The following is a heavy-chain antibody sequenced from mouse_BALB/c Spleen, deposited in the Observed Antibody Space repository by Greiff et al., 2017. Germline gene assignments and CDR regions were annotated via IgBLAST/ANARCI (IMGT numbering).Heavy chain of an antibody. CDR1: GYTFTSYW. Sequence: VQLQQPGAELVKPGASVKMSCKASGYTFTSYWMHWVKQRPGQGLEWIGVIDPSDSYTSYNQKFKGKATLTVDTSSSTAYMQLSSLTSEDSAVYYCTRSYYGSSDYYAMDYWGQGTSVTVSS. D-gene: IGHD1-1*01. V-gene: IGHV1S127*01. J-gene: IGHJ4*01. CDR2: IDPSDSYT. CDR3: TRSYYGSSDYYAMDY.